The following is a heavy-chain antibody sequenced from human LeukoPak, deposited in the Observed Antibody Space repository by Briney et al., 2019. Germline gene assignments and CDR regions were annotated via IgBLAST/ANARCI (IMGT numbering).Heavy chain of an antibody. CDR3: ARIQLWPYYYFDY. CDR2: IYHSGST. Sequence: SQTLSLTCAVSGGSISSGGYSWSWLRQPPGKGLEWIGYIYHSGSTYYNPSLKSRVTISVDRSKNQFSLKLSSVTAADTAVYYCARIQLWPYYYFDYWGQGTLVTVSS. CDR1: GGSISSGGYS. J-gene: IGHJ4*02. V-gene: IGHV4-30-2*01. D-gene: IGHD5-18*01.